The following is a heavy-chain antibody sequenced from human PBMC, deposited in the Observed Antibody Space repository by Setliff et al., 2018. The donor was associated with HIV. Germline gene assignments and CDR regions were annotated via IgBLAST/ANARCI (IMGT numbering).Heavy chain of an antibody. Sequence: SETLSLTCAVYGGSFSGYYWSWIRQPPGKGLEWIGEINHGSTYYNPSLKSRVTISIDTSKNQFSLQLTSVTAADTAVYYCVNPSGAMGDFDSWGQGTLVTVSS. CDR2: INHGST. D-gene: IGHD3-16*01. V-gene: IGHV4-34*01. CDR1: GGSFSGYY. J-gene: IGHJ4*02. CDR3: VNPSGAMGDFDS.